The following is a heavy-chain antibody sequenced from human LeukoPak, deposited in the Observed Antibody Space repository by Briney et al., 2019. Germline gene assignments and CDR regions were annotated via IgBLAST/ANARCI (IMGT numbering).Heavy chain of an antibody. CDR3: ARDNASELLWFGELVY. V-gene: IGHV3-33*01. CDR2: IWYDGSNK. CDR1: GFTFSSYG. Sequence: GGSLRLSCAASGFTFSSYGMHWVRQAPGKGLEWVAVIWYDGSNKYYADSVKGRFTISRDNSKNTLYLQMNSLRAEDTAVYYCARDNASELLWFGELVYWGQGTLVTVSS. J-gene: IGHJ4*02. D-gene: IGHD3-10*01.